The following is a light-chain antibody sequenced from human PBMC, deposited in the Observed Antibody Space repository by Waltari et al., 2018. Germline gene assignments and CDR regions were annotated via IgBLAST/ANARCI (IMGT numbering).Light chain of an antibody. V-gene: IGLV2-8*01. CDR1: STDVAVYNY. Sequence: QSALTQPPSASGSPGQSVTISCTGTSTDVAVYNYVSWYQQHPGKAPTLMIYEVSKRPSGGPDRFSGSKSGNTASLTVSGLQAEDEADYYCSSYAGSDNLIVGGGTKLTVL. CDR3: SSYAGSDNLI. CDR2: EVS. J-gene: IGLJ2*01.